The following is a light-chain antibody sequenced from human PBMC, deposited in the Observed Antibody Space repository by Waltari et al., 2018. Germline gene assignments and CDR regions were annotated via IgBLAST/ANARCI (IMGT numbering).Light chain of an antibody. CDR1: QTVSSN. Sequence: ETVMTQSPATLSVSPGERATLSCRASQTVSSNLAGYQQKPGQAPRLLIYGASTRATGIPARFSGSGSGTQFTLAISSLQSEDFAVYYGQQYNNGPPWTFGQGTKVEIK. CDR2: GAS. V-gene: IGKV3-15*01. CDR3: QQYNNGPPWT. J-gene: IGKJ1*01.